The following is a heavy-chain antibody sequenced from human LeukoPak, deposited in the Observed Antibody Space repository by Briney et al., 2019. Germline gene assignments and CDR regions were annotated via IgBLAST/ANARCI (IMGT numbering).Heavy chain of an antibody. V-gene: IGHV4-30-2*01. Sequence: SQTLSLTCAVSGGSISSGGYSWSWIRQPPGKGLEWIGYIHHSGSTYYNPSLKSRVTISVDRSKNQFSLKLSSVTAADTAVYYCARAASIAVAAYYFDYWGQGTLVTVSS. CDR2: IHHSGST. CDR3: ARAASIAVAAYYFDY. J-gene: IGHJ4*02. CDR1: GGSISSGGYS. D-gene: IGHD6-19*01.